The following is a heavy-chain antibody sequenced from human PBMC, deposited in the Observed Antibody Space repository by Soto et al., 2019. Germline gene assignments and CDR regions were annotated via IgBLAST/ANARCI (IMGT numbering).Heavy chain of an antibody. CDR3: ARDPSIVISWGCYGTGV. J-gene: IGHJ6*02. D-gene: IGHD4-4*01. CDR2: ISYDGSNK. CDR1: GFTFSSYA. Sequence: QVQLVESGGGVVQPGRSLRLSCAASGFTFSSYAMHWVRQAPGKGLEWVAVISYDGSNKYYADSVKGRFTISRDNSKNPLYLHMHGLRAEDTAVYYCARDPSIVISWGCYGTGVWGQGTTVTVSS. V-gene: IGHV3-30-3*01.